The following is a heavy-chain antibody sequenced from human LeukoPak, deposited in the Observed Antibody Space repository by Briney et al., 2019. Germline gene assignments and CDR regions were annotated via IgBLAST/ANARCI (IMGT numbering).Heavy chain of an antibody. J-gene: IGHJ4*02. CDR1: GGSISSDY. D-gene: IGHD6-6*01. Sequence: PSETLSLTCTVSGGSISSDYWSWIRQPPGKGQEWIGYIYTSGSINYNPSLKSRVTISLDMSKNQFSLKLSSVTAADTAVYYCARLAGSSSSDYWGQGTLVTVSS. CDR3: ARLAGSSSSDY. CDR2: IYTSGSI. V-gene: IGHV4-4*09.